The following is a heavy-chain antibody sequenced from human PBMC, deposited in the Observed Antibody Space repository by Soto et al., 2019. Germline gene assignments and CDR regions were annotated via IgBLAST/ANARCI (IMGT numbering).Heavy chain of an antibody. CDR3: ARGSWDDVSGHYYMDV. CDR1: GESVSSNSAG. V-gene: IGHV6-1*01. Sequence: PSQTLSLTCAISGESVSSNSAGWNWVRQTPSRGLEWLGRTYYKSKWFNNYAVSVKSRITINPDTSQNQFSLHLDSVTPEDTAVYFCARGSWDDVSGHYYMDVWGKGTTVTVSS. J-gene: IGHJ6*03. CDR2: TYYKSKWFN. D-gene: IGHD5-12*01.